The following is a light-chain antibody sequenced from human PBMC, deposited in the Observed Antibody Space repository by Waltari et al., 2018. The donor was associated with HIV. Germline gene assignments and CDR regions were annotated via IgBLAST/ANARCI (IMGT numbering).Light chain of an antibody. CDR1: SNDVGVYDT. V-gene: IGLV2-14*01. CDR2: EVN. CDR3: CSYAGGTSLV. J-gene: IGLJ3*02. Sequence: QSALTQPASVSGSPGQSSTISCTGTSNDVGVYDTVSWYQPHPGKAPKLIIYEVNSRPSGVSNRFSGSKSGNTASLTISGLQAEDEAHYYCCSYAGGTSLVFGGGTKLTVL.